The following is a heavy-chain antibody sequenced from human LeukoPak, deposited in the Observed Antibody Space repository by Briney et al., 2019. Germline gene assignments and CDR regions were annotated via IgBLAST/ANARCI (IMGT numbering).Heavy chain of an antibody. Sequence: GGSLRLSCAASGFTVSSKYMNWVRQAPGKGLEWVSMIYPNGNTFYTDSVKGRFTISRDDSKNTLDLQMSSLRAEDTAVYYCARRGHGYGSPFDYWGQGTLVTVSS. CDR3: ARRGHGYGSPFDY. CDR2: IYPNGNT. D-gene: IGHD5-18*01. J-gene: IGHJ4*02. CDR1: GFTVSSKY. V-gene: IGHV3-66*04.